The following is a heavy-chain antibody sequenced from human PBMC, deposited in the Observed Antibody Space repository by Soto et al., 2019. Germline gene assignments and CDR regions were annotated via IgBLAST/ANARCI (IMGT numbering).Heavy chain of an antibody. CDR1: GFTFDDYA. V-gene: IGHV3-9*01. CDR3: AKGPPTTVTRFGLWFVY. CDR2: INWNGGSI. Sequence: EVQLVESGGGLVQPGRSLRLSCAASGFTFDDYAMHWVRQVPGKGLEWVSGINWNGGSIDYADSVKGRFTITRNNAKNSLYLQMNSLRVEDTALYYCAKGPPTTVTRFGLWFVYWGQGTLVTVSS. D-gene: IGHD4-17*01. J-gene: IGHJ4*02.